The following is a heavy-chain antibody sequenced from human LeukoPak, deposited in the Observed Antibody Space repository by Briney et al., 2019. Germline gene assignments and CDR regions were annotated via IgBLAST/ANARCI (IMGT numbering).Heavy chain of an antibody. V-gene: IGHV3-23*01. J-gene: IGHJ4*02. Sequence: GGSLTLSCAVSGFTFSSHAMSWVRQAPGKGLEWVSDISGGGDRTYYADSVKGRFTISRDNSMNTLYLQMNSLRAEDTAVYYCAKVGTYDIVTDYSPHLDYWGQGTLVTVSS. CDR3: AKVGTYDIVTDYSPHLDY. CDR1: GFTFSSHA. CDR2: ISGGGDRT. D-gene: IGHD3-9*01.